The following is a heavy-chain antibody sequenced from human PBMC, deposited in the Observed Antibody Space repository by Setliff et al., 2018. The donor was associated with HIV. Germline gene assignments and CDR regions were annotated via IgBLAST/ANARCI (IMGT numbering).Heavy chain of an antibody. CDR3: ATLVGTNGVVWFDP. D-gene: IGHD1-26*01. CDR1: GFTFTDYW. V-gene: IGHV5-51*01. Sequence: GESLKISCKGSGFTFTDYWIGWVRQMPEKGLGWMGIIYPDDSDTRYSPSFQGQVTLSADKSINTTYLQWSSLKASDTAMYYCATLVGTNGVVWFDPWGQGTLVTVSS. J-gene: IGHJ5*01. CDR2: IYPDDSDT.